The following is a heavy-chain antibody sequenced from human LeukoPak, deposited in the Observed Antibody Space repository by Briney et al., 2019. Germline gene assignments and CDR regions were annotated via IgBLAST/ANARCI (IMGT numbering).Heavy chain of an antibody. CDR1: GGSISSYY. V-gene: IGHV4-59*12. J-gene: IGHJ4*02. CDR3: ARVRAAAVPYYFDS. Sequence: SETLSLTCTVSGGSISSYYWSWIRQFPGKGLEWIGYIYYSGSTSYNPSLKSRVTISVDTSKNQFSPRLTSVTAADTAFYYCARVRAAAVPYYFDSWGQGTLVTVSS. CDR2: IYYSGST. D-gene: IGHD6-13*01.